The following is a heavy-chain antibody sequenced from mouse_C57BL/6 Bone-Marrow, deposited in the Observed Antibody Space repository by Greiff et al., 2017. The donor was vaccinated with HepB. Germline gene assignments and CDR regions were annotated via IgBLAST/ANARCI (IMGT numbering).Heavy chain of an antibody. Sequence: QVQLKESGAELVRPGTSVKVSCKASGYAFTNYLIEWVKQRPGQGLEWIGVINPGSGGTNYNEKFKGKATLTADKSSSTAYMQLSSLTSEDSAVYFCARGGWALAYWGQGTLVTVSA. J-gene: IGHJ3*01. CDR2: INPGSGGT. CDR1: GYAFTNYL. V-gene: IGHV1-54*01. CDR3: ARGGWALAY. D-gene: IGHD3-3*01.